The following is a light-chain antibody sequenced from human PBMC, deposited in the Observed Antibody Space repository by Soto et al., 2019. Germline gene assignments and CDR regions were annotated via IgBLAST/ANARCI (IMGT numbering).Light chain of an antibody. J-gene: IGLJ2*01. V-gene: IGLV2-23*01. Sequence: QSALTQPASVSGSPGQSITISCTGTSSDVGSYQLVSWYQQHPGKAPKLMIYEDSKRPSEISNRFSGSKSGNTASLTISGLQAEDEADYYCCSYTSSSTVVFGGGTKLTVL. CDR2: EDS. CDR3: CSYTSSSTVV. CDR1: SSDVGSYQL.